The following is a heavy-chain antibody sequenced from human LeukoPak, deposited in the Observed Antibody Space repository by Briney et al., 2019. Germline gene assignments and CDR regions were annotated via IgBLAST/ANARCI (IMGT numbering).Heavy chain of an antibody. CDR1: GGSISSYY. D-gene: IGHD3-9*01. CDR2: IYYSGST. J-gene: IGHJ4*02. Sequence: SETLSLTCTVSGGSISSYYWSWIRQPPGKGLEWIGYIYYSGSTNYNPSLKSRVTISVDTCKNQFSLKLSSVTAADTAVYYCARGVRYFDWLLPYYFDYWGQGTLVTVSS. CDR3: ARGVRYFDWLLPYYFDY. V-gene: IGHV4-59*01.